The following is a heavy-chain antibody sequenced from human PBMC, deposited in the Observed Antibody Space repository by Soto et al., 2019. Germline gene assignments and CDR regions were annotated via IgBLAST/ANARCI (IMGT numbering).Heavy chain of an antibody. V-gene: IGHV4-39*01. J-gene: IGHJ4*02. Sequence: SETLSLTCTVSGGSISSSSYYWGWIRQPPGKGLEWIGSIYYSGSTYYNPSLKSRVTISVDTSKNQFSLKLSSVTAADTAVYYCAGSGYYTNGVCYTDHDYWGQGTLVTVSS. CDR3: AGSGYYTNGVCYTDHDY. CDR2: IYYSGST. CDR1: GGSISSSSYY. D-gene: IGHD2-8*01.